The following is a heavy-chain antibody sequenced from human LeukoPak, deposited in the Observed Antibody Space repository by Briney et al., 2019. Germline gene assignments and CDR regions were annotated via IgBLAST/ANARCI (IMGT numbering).Heavy chain of an antibody. CDR2: IHDDGIVT. Sequence: GGSLRLSCAASGFTFTAYAMSWFRQTPEKGLEWVANIHDDGIVTDYVGSVKGRFTISSDNTRNSVTLQLNSLRLEGPDCYFCARGRGWVDHWRQGTLVTVSS. J-gene: IGHJ4*02. D-gene: IGHD3-16*01. V-gene: IGHV3-7*03. CDR1: GFTFTAYA. CDR3: ARGRGWVDH.